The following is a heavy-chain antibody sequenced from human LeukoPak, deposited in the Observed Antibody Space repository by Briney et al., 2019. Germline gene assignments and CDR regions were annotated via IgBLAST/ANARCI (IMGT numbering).Heavy chain of an antibody. CDR3: AKGGYCSGGTCYPMDV. Sequence: GGSLRLSCAASGFTFSSYAMSWARQAPGKGPQRVSAISGSGGITYYADSVKGRFAISRDNSKNTLYLQMNSLRAEDTVVYYCAKGGYCSGGTCYPMDVWGQGTTVTVSS. J-gene: IGHJ6*02. D-gene: IGHD2-15*01. CDR1: GFTFSSYA. V-gene: IGHV3-23*01. CDR2: ISGSGGIT.